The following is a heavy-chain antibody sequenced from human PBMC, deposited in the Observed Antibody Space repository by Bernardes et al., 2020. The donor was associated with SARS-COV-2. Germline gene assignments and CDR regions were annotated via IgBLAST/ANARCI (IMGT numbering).Heavy chain of an antibody. CDR3: ARDYYDSSGYTYYFDY. J-gene: IGHJ4*02. V-gene: IGHV4-59*01. CDR2: IYYSGST. Sequence: TLSLTCTVSGGSISSYYWSWIRQPPGKGLEWIGYIYYSGSTNYNPSLKSRVTISVDTSKNQFSLKLSSVTAADTAVYYCARDYYDSSGYTYYFDYWGQGTLVTVSS. D-gene: IGHD3-22*01. CDR1: GGSISSYY.